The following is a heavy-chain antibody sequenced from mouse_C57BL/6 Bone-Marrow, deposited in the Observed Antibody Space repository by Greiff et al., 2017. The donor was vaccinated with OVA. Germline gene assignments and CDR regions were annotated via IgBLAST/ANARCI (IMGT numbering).Heavy chain of an antibody. D-gene: IGHD2-3*01. CDR1: GYTFTDYY. V-gene: IGHV1-34*01. Sequence: VQLQQSGPELVKPGASVKMSCKASGYTFTDYYMHWVKQSHGQSLEWIGNIYPNNGGNGSNTKFKGKATLTVDKSSSTAYIELRSLTSEDSAVYYGATDGYYFDYWGQGTTLTVSS. CDR2: IYPNNGGN. CDR3: ATDGYYFDY. J-gene: IGHJ2*01.